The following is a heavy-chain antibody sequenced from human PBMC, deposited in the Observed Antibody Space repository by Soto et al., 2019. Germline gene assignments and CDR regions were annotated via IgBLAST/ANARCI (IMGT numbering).Heavy chain of an antibody. CDR3: AIRTSHYPHPWYYYYYYMDV. V-gene: IGHV1-3*04. CDR1: GYTFTSYA. D-gene: IGHD1-26*01. Sequence: ASVKVSCKASGYTFTSYAMHWVRQAPGQRVECTGWSNTGNSNTRYSEKFPGRVTMTRNTCRSTAYMEVSSRRSEDTAVYYCAIRTSHYPHPWYYYYYYMDVWGKGTTVTVSS. J-gene: IGHJ6*03. CDR2: SNTGNSNT.